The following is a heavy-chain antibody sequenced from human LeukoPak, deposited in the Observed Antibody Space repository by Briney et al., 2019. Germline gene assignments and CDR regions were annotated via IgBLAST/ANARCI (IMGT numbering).Heavy chain of an antibody. CDR2: INHSGST. D-gene: IGHD1-26*01. Sequence: SETLSLTCAVYGGSFSGYYWSWIRQPPGKGLEWIGEINHSGSTNYNPSLKSRVTISVDTSKNQFSLKLSSVTAADTAVYYCARGPRLGATSYYYYYMDVWGKGTTVTVSS. J-gene: IGHJ6*03. V-gene: IGHV4-34*01. CDR3: ARGPRLGATSYYYYYMDV. CDR1: GGSFSGYY.